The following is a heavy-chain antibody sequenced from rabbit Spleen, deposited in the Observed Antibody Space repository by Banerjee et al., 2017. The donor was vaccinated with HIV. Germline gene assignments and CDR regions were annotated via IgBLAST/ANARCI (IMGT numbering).Heavy chain of an antibody. CDR1: GISFSSSYY. J-gene: IGHJ6*01. V-gene: IGHV1S40*01. CDR2: MAGGSSGIT. Sequence: QSLEESGGGLGQPGASLPLTCTASGISFSSSYYICWVRQAPGKGLEWISCMAGGSSGITYSASWAKGRFSISKTSSTTVTLQMTSLTAADTATYFCSRDAGSSFSSYGTDLWGPGTLVTVS. CDR3: SRDAGSSFSSYGTDL. D-gene: IGHD8-1*01.